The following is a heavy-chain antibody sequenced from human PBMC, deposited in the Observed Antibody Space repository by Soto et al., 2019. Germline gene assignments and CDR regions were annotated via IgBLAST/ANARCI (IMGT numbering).Heavy chain of an antibody. Sequence: PSETLSLTCAVYGGSFSGYYWSWIRQPPGKGLEWIGEINHSGSTNYNPSLKSRVTISVDTSKNQFSLKLSSVTAADTAVYYCARGRRCSSTSCYHYYYYYMDVWGKGTTVTVSS. J-gene: IGHJ6*03. V-gene: IGHV4-34*01. CDR2: INHSGST. D-gene: IGHD2-2*01. CDR1: GGSFSGYY. CDR3: ARGRRCSSTSCYHYYYYYMDV.